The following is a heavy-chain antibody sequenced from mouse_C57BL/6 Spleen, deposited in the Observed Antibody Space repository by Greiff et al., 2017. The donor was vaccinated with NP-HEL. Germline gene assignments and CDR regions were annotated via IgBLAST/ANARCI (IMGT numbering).Heavy chain of an antibody. D-gene: IGHD2-1*01. CDR1: GYTFTSYT. J-gene: IGHJ4*01. Sequence: QVQLQQSGAELARPGASVKMSCKASGYTFTSYTMHWVNQRPGQGLEWIGYINPSSGYTKYNQKFKDKATLTADKSSSTAYMQLSSLTSEDSAVDYGARRVWEGNYDAMDYWGQGTSVTVSS. CDR2: INPSSGYT. CDR3: ARRVWEGNYDAMDY. V-gene: IGHV1-4*01.